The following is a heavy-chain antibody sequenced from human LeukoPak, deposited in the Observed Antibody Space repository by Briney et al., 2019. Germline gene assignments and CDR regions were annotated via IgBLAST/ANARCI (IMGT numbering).Heavy chain of an antibody. CDR1: GFTLSSYE. Sequence: GGSLRLSCAASGFTLSSYEMNWVRPAPREGRGWVSYISSSGSTIYYADSVKGRFTISRDNAKNSLYLQMNSLRAEDTAVYYCARLERGSLGYCSGGSCYAFDYWGQGTLVTVSS. D-gene: IGHD2-15*01. CDR2: ISSSGSTI. J-gene: IGHJ4*02. CDR3: ARLERGSLGYCSGGSCYAFDY. V-gene: IGHV3-48*03.